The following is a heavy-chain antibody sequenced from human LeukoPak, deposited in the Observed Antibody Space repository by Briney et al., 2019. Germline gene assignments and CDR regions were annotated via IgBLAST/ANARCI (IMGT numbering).Heavy chain of an antibody. CDR3: ARFSYGHYFDY. CDR2: INPNSGVT. V-gene: IGHV1-2*02. D-gene: IGHD5-18*01. Sequence: GASVKVSCKASGYTFTGYYMHWVRQAPGQGLEWMGWINPNSGVTNYAQKFQGRVTMTRDTSISTAYMELSRLTSDDTAVYYCARFSYGHYFDYWGQGTLVTVSS. J-gene: IGHJ4*02. CDR1: GYTFTGYY.